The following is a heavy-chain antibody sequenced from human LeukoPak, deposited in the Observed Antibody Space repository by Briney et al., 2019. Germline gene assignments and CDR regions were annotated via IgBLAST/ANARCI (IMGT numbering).Heavy chain of an antibody. D-gene: IGHD5-18*01. Sequence: ASVKVSCKASGYTFTSYGISWVRQAPGQGLEWMGWISAYNGNTNYAQKLQGRVTMTTDTSTSTAYMELRSLRSDDTAVYYCASGSRRYSYGNYYYYGMDVWGQGATVTVSS. J-gene: IGHJ6*02. CDR2: ISAYNGNT. CDR3: ASGSRRYSYGNYYYYGMDV. CDR1: GYTFTSYG. V-gene: IGHV1-18*01.